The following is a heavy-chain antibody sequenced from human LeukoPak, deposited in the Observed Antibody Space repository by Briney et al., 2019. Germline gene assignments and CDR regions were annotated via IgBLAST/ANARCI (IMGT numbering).Heavy chain of an antibody. CDR3: ARVGYSNPNWFDP. V-gene: IGHV4-30-2*01. Sequence: SQTLSLTCAVSGGSISSGGYSWNWIRQPPGKGLEWIGYIYHSGSTYYNPSLKSRVTISVDRSKNQFSLKLSSVTAADTAVYYCARVGYSNPNWFDPWGQGTLVTISS. CDR1: GGSISSGGYS. CDR2: IYHSGST. J-gene: IGHJ5*02. D-gene: IGHD4-11*01.